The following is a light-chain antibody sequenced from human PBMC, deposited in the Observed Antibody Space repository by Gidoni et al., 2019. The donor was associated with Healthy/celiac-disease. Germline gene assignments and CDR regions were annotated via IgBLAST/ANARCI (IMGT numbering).Light chain of an antibody. Sequence: EIVLTQSPGTLSLSPGERATLSCMASQSVSSSYLAWYQHKPGQAPSLLIYGASSRATGIPDRFSGSGSGTDFTLTSSRLEPEDLAVYYCQQYGSSPMYTFGQGTKLEIK. CDR2: GAS. CDR3: QQYGSSPMYT. CDR1: QSVSSSY. J-gene: IGKJ2*01. V-gene: IGKV3-20*01.